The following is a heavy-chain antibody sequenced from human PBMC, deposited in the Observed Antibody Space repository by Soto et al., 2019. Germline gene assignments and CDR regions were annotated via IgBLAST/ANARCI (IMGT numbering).Heavy chain of an antibody. D-gene: IGHD2-21*02. CDR3: ARDQAVVVTAILGY. J-gene: IGHJ4*02. Sequence: QVQLVESGGGVVQPGRPLRLSCAASGFTFSSYGMHWVRQAPGKGLEWVAVIWYDGSNKYYADSVKGRFTISRDNSKNTLYLQMNSLRAEDTAVYYCARDQAVVVTAILGYWGQGTLVTVSS. V-gene: IGHV3-33*01. CDR1: GFTFSSYG. CDR2: IWYDGSNK.